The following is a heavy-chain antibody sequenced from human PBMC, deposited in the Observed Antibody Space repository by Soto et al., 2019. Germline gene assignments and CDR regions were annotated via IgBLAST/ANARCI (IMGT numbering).Heavy chain of an antibody. CDR3: AKDIVATSGGAFDI. V-gene: IGHV3-9*01. D-gene: IGHD5-12*01. CDR1: GFTFDDYA. J-gene: IGHJ3*02. CDR2: ISWNSGSI. Sequence: EVQLVESGGGLVQPGRSLRLSCAASGFTFDDYAMHWVRQAPGKGLEWVSGISWNSGSIGYADSVKGRFTISRDNEKNALYLQMKSLRAEDTALYSCAKDIVATSGGAFDIWGQGTMVTVSS.